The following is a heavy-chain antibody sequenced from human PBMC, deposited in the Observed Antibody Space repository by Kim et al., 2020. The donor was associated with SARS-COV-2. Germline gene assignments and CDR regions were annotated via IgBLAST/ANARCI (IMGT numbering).Heavy chain of an antibody. J-gene: IGHJ6*03. CDR3: ATYAGTPGYYYHYMDV. CDR1: GSSLTRLS. D-gene: IGHD3-9*01. CDR2: FDPENGDT. Sequence: ASVKVSCKVSGSSLTRLSMHWVRQAPGKGLEWMGAFDPENGDTIYAQKFQDRVTMTEDTLTDTSYMEPRSLRSEDTAVYYCATYAGTPGYYYHYMDVWGK. V-gene: IGHV1-24*01.